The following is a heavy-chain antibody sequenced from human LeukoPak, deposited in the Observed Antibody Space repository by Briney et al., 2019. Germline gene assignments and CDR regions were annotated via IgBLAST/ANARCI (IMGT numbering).Heavy chain of an antibody. J-gene: IGHJ6*03. Sequence: ASVKVSCKASGYTFNTFDINWVRQATGQGREWIGWVNPYNDKTVYAPKFQGRVSISSNNSINTAYMELSGLKSDDTAVYYCARGRRLRGVASRPLYYYYYMDVWGGGTTVTVSS. V-gene: IGHV1-8*03. D-gene: IGHD3-10*01. CDR1: GYTFNTFD. CDR2: VNPYNDKT. CDR3: ARGRRLRGVASRPLYYYYYMDV.